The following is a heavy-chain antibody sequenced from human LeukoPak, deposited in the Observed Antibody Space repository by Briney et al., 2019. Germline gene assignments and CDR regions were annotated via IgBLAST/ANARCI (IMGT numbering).Heavy chain of an antibody. CDR2: ISYTGST. V-gene: IGHV4-59*08. CDR3: ARAPHPYDILTS. Sequence: SETLSLTCTVSGGSISRYYWSWIRQPPGKGLEWIGYISYTGSTTYNSSLKSRVTISLDTSQNQFSLKLSSVTAADTAVYYCARAPHPYDILTSWGQGTLVTVSS. CDR1: GGSISRYY. J-gene: IGHJ5*02. D-gene: IGHD3-9*01.